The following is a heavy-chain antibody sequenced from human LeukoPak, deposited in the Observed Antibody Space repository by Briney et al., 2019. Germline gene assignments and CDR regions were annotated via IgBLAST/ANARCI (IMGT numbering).Heavy chain of an antibody. CDR2: ISGSGGST. CDR3: ARGYYDSSGYYPYYFDY. V-gene: IGHV3-23*01. J-gene: IGHJ4*02. D-gene: IGHD3-22*01. CDR1: GFTFSSYA. Sequence: GGSLGLSCAASGFTFSSYAMSWVRQAPGKGLEWVSAISGSGGSTYYADSVKGRFTISRDNAKNSLYLQMNSLRAEDTAVYYCARGYYDSSGYYPYYFDYWGQGTLVTVSS.